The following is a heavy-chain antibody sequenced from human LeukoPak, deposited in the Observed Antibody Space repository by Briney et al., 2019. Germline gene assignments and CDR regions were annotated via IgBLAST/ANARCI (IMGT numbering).Heavy chain of an antibody. Sequence: PSETLSLTRTVSGGSISSSSYYWGWLRQPPGKGLEWVGSIYYSGSTYYNPSLKSRVTISVDTSKNQFSLKLSSVTAADTAVYYCARDRITFGGVIVPFDYWGQGTLVTVSS. J-gene: IGHJ4*02. CDR3: ARDRITFGGVIVPFDY. V-gene: IGHV4-39*07. CDR1: GGSISSSSYY. CDR2: IYYSGST. D-gene: IGHD3-16*02.